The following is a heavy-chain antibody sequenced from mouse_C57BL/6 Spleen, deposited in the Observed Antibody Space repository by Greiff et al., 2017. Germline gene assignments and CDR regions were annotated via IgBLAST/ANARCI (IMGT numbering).Heavy chain of an antibody. Sequence: EVKLVESGGGLVKPGGSLKLSCAASGFTFSDYGMHWVRPAPEKGLEWVAYISSVSSTIYYADTVKGRFTIARDNAKHTLFLQMTSLRSEDTAMYYCARQNLTGTGDLGFYYWGQGTTLTVSS. D-gene: IGHD4-1*01. J-gene: IGHJ2*01. CDR1: GFTFSDYG. CDR3: ARQNLTGTGDLGFYY. V-gene: IGHV5-17*01. CDR2: ISSVSSTI.